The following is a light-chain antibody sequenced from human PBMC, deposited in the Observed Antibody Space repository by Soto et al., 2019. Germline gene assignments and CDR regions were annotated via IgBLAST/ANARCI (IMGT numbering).Light chain of an antibody. CDR3: QQRSNWPLT. J-gene: IGKJ5*01. V-gene: IGKV3-11*01. Sequence: EIVMTQSPATLSVSPGGGATLSCRASQSVSSNLAWYQQKPGQAPRLLIYDASNRATGIPARFSGSGSGTDFTLTISSLEPEDFAVYYCQQRSNWPLTFGQGTRLEIK. CDR2: DAS. CDR1: QSVSSN.